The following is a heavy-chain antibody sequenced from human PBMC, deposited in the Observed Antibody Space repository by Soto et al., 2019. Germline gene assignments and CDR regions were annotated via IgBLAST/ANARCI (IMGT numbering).Heavy chain of an antibody. D-gene: IGHD2-2*01. CDR1: GFTFSSYG. V-gene: IGHV3-30*18. CDR3: AKTQYQLLLYDY. Sequence: GGSLRLSCAASGFTFSSYGMHWVRQAPGKGLEGVAVISYDGSNKYYADSVKGRFTISRDNSKNTLYLQMNSLRAEDTAVYYCAKTQYQLLLYDYWGQGTLVTVSS. CDR2: ISYDGSNK. J-gene: IGHJ4*02.